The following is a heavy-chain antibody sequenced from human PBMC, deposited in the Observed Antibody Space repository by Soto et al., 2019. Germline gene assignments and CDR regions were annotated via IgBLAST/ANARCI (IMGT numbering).Heavy chain of an antibody. D-gene: IGHD2-15*01. CDR1: GYTFTNSD. CDR3: ARGFPCYRGGATCDSGWFDP. V-gene: IGHV1-8*01. J-gene: IGHJ5*02. CDR2: MNANNGKK. Sequence: QVQLVQSGAEVKKPGASVKVSCKASGYTFTNSDFNWVRQAPGQGPEKLGWMNANNGKKGYVQKFQGRVTMTSNTSLSTAYMELSSLRLEDTAVYYCARGFPCYRGGATCDSGWFDPWGQGTLVTVSS.